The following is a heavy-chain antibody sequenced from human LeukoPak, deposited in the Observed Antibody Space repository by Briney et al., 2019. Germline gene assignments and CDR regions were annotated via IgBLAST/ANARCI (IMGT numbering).Heavy chain of an antibody. CDR3: ARHVENSGYDYGLYYYYYYYMDV. CDR2: IYYSGST. Sequence: SATLSLTCTVSGGSISSSSYYWGWIRQPAGKGLEWIGGIYYSGSTYYNPSLKSRVTISVDTSKNQVSLKLSSVTAADTAVYYCARHVENSGYDYGLYYYYYYYMDVWGKGTTVTVSS. V-gene: IGHV4-39*01. CDR1: GGSISSSSYY. J-gene: IGHJ6*03. D-gene: IGHD5-12*01.